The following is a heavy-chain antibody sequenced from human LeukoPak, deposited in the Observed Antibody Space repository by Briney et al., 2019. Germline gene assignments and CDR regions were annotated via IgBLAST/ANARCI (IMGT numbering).Heavy chain of an antibody. D-gene: IGHD2-21*02. Sequence: GESLKISFKGSGYSFTSYWIGWVRQMPGKGVEGMGIVYPGDSDTRYSPAFQGQVTISSAKSISTASLQLSRMKASDTAMYYCARQAGAYCGGDCRDDAFDIWGQGTMVTVSS. CDR2: VYPGDSDT. CDR1: GYSFTSYW. CDR3: ARQAGAYCGGDCRDDAFDI. J-gene: IGHJ3*02. V-gene: IGHV5-51*01.